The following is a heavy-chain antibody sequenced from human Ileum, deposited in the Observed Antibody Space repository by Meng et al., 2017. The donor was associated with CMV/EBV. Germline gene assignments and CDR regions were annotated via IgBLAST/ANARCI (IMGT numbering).Heavy chain of an antibody. CDR3: ARGTGNYGDWDY. Sequence: AASRRTINNYWRHWVRQGPGKGLEWVSRINGGGSSTNYADSVKGRFTVPRDNAKNIVYLQMNSLRAEDTAVYYCARGTGNYGDWDYWGQGTLVTVSS. J-gene: IGHJ4*02. CDR2: INGGGSST. V-gene: IGHV3-74*01. CDR1: RRTINNYW. D-gene: IGHD1-7*01.